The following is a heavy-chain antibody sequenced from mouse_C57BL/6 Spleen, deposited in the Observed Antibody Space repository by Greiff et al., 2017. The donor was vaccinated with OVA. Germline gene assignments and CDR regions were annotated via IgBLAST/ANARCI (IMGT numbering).Heavy chain of an antibody. CDR2: IYPGDGDT. CDR1: GYAFSSYW. V-gene: IGHV1-80*01. J-gene: IGHJ1*03. Sequence: QVQLQQSGAELVKPGASVKISCKASGYAFSSYWMNWVKQRPGQGLEWIGQIYPGDGDTNYNGKFKGKATLTADKSSSTAYMQLSSLTSEDAAVYFCARSWEEGYFDVWGTGTTVTVSS. D-gene: IGHD4-1*01. CDR3: ARSWEEGYFDV.